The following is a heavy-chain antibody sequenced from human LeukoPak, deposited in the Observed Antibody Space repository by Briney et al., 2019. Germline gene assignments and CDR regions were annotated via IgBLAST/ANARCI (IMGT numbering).Heavy chain of an antibody. CDR2: IYSGGST. V-gene: IGHV3-66*01. Sequence: AGGSLRLSCAASGFTFSSYAMSWVRQAPGKGLEWVSVIYSGGSTYYADSVKGRFTISRDNSKNTLYLQMNSLRAEDTAVYYCVSDWFGNDYWGQGTLVTVSS. D-gene: IGHD3-10*01. CDR1: GFTFSSYA. CDR3: VSDWFGNDY. J-gene: IGHJ4*02.